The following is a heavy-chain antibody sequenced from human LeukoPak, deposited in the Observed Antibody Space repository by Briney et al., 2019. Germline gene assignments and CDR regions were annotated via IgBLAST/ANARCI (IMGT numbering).Heavy chain of an antibody. D-gene: IGHD4-17*01. J-gene: IGHJ4*02. CDR3: AREREGPYGYLDY. V-gene: IGHV4-4*07. CDR2: IFASGST. CDR1: GDSISSYY. Sequence: SETLSLTCTVSGDSISSYYWSWIRQPAGKGLEWIGRIFASGSTKYNPSLKSRVTISVDTSKNQLSLKLSSVTAADTAVYYCAREREGPYGYLDYWGQGTLVTVSS.